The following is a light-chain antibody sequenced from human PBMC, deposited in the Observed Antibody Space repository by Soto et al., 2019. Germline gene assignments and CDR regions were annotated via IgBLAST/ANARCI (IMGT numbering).Light chain of an antibody. CDR2: GAS. J-gene: IGKJ4*01. CDR1: QTVRNNY. V-gene: IGKV3-20*01. CDR3: QQFSSYPLT. Sequence: EFVLTQSPGTLSLSPGERATLSCRASQTVRNNYLAWYQQKPGQAPRLLIYGASSRATGIPDRFSGGGSGTDFTLTISRLEPEDFAVYYCQQFSSYPLTLGGGTKVDIK.